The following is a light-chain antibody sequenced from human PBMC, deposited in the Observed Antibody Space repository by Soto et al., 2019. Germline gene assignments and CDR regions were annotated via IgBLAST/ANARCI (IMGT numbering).Light chain of an antibody. CDR1: QSVFYSANDKNY. CDR2: WAS. J-gene: IGKJ2*01. CDR3: QQYFGSPYT. V-gene: IGKV4-1*01. Sequence: DIVMTQSPDSLAVSLGERATINCKSSQSVFYSANDKNYLAWYQHKPGQPPKLLIYWASTRGSGVPDRFSGRGSGTDFTLSISSLQAEDVAVYYCQQYFGSPYTFGQGTKLEIK.